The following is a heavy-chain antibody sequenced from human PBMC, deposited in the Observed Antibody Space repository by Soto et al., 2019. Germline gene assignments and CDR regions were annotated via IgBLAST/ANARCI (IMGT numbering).Heavy chain of an antibody. CDR2: IHHSGST. CDR3: ASGKQKQLDGALDY. V-gene: IGHV4-59*01. J-gene: IGHJ4*02. CDR1: GGSISSYY. D-gene: IGHD6-13*01. Sequence: QVQLQESGPGLVKPSETLSLTCTVSGGSISSYYWSWIRQPPGKGLEWIGYIHHSGSTNYNPSLKSRVTISVDTSKNQFSLKLSSVTAADTAVYYCASGKQKQLDGALDYWGQGTLVIVSS.